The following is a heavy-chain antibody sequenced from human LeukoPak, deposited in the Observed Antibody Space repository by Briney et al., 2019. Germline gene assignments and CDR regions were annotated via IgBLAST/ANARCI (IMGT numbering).Heavy chain of an antibody. Sequence: SETLSLTCTVSGGSISSSSYYWGWIRQPPGKGLEWIGSIYYSGSTYYNPSLKSRVTISVDTSKNQFSLKLSSVTAADTAAYYCARQRLLDYYDSSGYSDYWGQGTLVTVSS. V-gene: IGHV4-39*01. J-gene: IGHJ4*02. CDR3: ARQRLLDYYDSSGYSDY. CDR2: IYYSGST. D-gene: IGHD3-22*01. CDR1: GGSISSSSYY.